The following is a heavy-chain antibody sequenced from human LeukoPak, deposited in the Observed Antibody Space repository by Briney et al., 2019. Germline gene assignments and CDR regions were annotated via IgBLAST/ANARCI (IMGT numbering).Heavy chain of an antibody. Sequence: SETLSLTCAVYGGSFSGYYWSWIRQSPGKGLEWIGEINQSGSTNYNPSLKSRVTISVDTSKNQFSLKLSSVTAADTAVYYCASWYYDSSGYPSPGTAFDIWGQGTMVTVSS. J-gene: IGHJ3*02. CDR2: INQSGST. D-gene: IGHD3-22*01. V-gene: IGHV4-34*01. CDR1: GGSFSGYY. CDR3: ASWYYDSSGYPSPGTAFDI.